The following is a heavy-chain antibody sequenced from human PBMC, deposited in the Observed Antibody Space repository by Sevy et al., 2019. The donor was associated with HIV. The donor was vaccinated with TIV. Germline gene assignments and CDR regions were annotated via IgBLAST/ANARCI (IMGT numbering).Heavy chain of an antibody. D-gene: IGHD6-13*01. CDR2: LKSDVSGGTV. Sequence: GGSMRLSCTASGFTFGDYCMSWVRQAPGKGLEWVAFLKSDVSGGTVYHAASVRGRFVISRDDSKTIAYLQMNDLKTEDTGVYYCTRWKAAQSIFDYWGQGALVTVSS. CDR3: TRWKAAQSIFDY. V-gene: IGHV3-49*04. CDR1: GFTFGDYC. J-gene: IGHJ4*02.